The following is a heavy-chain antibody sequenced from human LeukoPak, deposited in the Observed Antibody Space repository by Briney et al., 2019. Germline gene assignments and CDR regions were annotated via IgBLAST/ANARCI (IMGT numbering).Heavy chain of an antibody. V-gene: IGHV3-21*01. CDR2: ISSSSSYI. Sequence: PGGSLRLSCAASGFTFSSYSMNWVRPAPGKGLEWVSSISSSSSYIYYADSVTGRFTISRDNAKNSLYLQMNSLRAEDTAVYYCARAVGYCSSTSCYSDYFDYWGQGTLVTVSS. D-gene: IGHD2-2*01. CDR1: GFTFSSYS. J-gene: IGHJ4*02. CDR3: ARAVGYCSSTSCYSDYFDY.